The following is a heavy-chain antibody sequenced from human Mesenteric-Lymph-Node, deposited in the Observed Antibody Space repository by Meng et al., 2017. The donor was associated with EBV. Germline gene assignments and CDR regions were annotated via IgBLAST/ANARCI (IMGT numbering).Heavy chain of an antibody. CDR2: IYYDGST. CDR1: GDSISSGGYY. CDR3: ARDRGGDHFDY. J-gene: IGHJ4*02. D-gene: IGHD2-21*01. V-gene: IGHV4-30-4*01. Sequence: QVQLQESGPGLVEPSQTLSLTCAISGDSISSGGYYWSWICQPPGKGLEWIGYIYYDGSTFYTPSLRSRVTMSVDTSKRQFSLRLRSVTAADTAVYYCARDRGGDHFDYWGQGTLVTVSS.